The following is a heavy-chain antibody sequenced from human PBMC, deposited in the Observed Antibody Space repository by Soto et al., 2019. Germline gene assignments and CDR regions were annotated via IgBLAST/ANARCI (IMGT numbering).Heavy chain of an antibody. Sequence: GGSLRLSCAASGFTFSSYEMNWVRQAPGKGLEWVSYISSSGSTIYYADSVKGRFTISRDNAKNSLYLQMNSLRAEDTAVYYCARDEESGLYYYYYYGMDVWGQGTTVTVSS. V-gene: IGHV3-48*03. J-gene: IGHJ6*02. CDR3: ARDEESGLYYYYYYGMDV. CDR1: GFTFSSYE. CDR2: ISSSGSTI. D-gene: IGHD5-12*01.